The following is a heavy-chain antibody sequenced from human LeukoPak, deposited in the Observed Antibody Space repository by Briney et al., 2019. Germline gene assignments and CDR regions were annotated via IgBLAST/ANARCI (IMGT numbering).Heavy chain of an antibody. V-gene: IGHV1-46*01. CDR2: INPSGGST. D-gene: IGHD6-6*01. CDR1: GYTFTSYY. CDR3: ATPQEYSSSSIAFDI. J-gene: IGHJ3*02. Sequence: GASVKVSCKASGYTFTSYYMHWVRQAPGQGLEWMGIINPSGGSTSYAQKFQGRVTMARDTSTSTVYMELSSLRSEDTAVYYCATPQEYSSSSIAFDIWGQGTMVTVSS.